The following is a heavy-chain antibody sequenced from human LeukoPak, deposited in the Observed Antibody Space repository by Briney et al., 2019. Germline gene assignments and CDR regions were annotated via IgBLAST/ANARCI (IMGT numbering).Heavy chain of an antibody. Sequence: SETLSLTCTVSGGSISSYYWSWIRQPPGKGLEWIGYIYYSGSTNYNPSLKSRVTISVDTSKNQCSLKLSSVTAADTAVYYCARHDGGATLSGFDPWGQGTLVTVSS. CDR2: IYYSGST. V-gene: IGHV4-59*08. J-gene: IGHJ5*02. CDR3: ARHDGGATLSGFDP. D-gene: IGHD1-26*01. CDR1: GGSISSYY.